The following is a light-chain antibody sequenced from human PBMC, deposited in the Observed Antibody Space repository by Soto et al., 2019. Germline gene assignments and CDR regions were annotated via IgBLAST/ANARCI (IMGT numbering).Light chain of an antibody. CDR1: QSLRSS. CDR3: QQYTTSPFT. CDR2: DAS. J-gene: IGKJ3*01. Sequence: ETMMTQSPDTLSESLGERATLSCRASQSLRSSLAWYQQKPGQAPRLLIYDASTRATGIPARFSGSGSGTDFTLTISGLQSEDFAVYYCQQYTTSPFTSGPGTKVDIK. V-gene: IGKV3-15*01.